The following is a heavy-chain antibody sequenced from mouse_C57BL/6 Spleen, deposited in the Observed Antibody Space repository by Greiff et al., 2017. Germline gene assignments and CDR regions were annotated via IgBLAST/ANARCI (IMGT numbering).Heavy chain of an antibody. CDR3: AREGPTTVVRDY. CDR2: IYPSDSET. V-gene: IGHV1-61*01. CDR1: GYTFTSYW. D-gene: IGHD1-1*01. Sequence: QVQLQQPGAELVRPGSSVKLSCKASGYTFTSYWMDWVQQRPGQGLEWIGNIYPSDSETHYNQKFKDKATLTVDNSSSTAYMQLSSLTSEDSAVYYCAREGPTTVVRDYWGQGTTLTVSS. J-gene: IGHJ2*01.